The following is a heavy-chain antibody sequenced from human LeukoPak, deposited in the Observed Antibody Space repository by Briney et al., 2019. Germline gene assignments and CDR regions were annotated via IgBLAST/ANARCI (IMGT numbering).Heavy chain of an antibody. D-gene: IGHD3-10*01. CDR3: ARGVYYGGPTDY. J-gene: IGHJ4*02. Sequence: SETLSLTCTVSGGSISSGDYYWSWIRQPPGKGLEWIGYIYSGSTYYNPSLKSRVTISVDTSKNQFSLKLSSVTAADTAVYYCARGVYYGGPTDYWGQGTLVTVSS. CDR2: IYSGST. V-gene: IGHV4-30-4*08. CDR1: GGSISSGDYY.